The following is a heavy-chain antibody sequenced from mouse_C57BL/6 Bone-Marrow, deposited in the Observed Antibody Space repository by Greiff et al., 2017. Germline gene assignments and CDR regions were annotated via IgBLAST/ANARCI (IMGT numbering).Heavy chain of an antibody. Sequence: LVESGAELVRPGASVKLSCTASGFNITDDYMHWVKQRPEQGLEWIGWIDPENGDTEYASKFQGKATITADTSSNTAYLQLSSLTSEDTAVYYCTPLITTVVATFDYWGQGTTLTVSA. V-gene: IGHV14-4*01. CDR1: GFNITDDY. CDR3: TPLITTVVATFDY. D-gene: IGHD1-1*01. CDR2: IDPENGDT. J-gene: IGHJ2*01.